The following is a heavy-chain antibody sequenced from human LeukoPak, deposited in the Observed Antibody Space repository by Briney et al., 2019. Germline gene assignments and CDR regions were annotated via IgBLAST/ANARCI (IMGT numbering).Heavy chain of an antibody. Sequence: GGSLRLSCAASGFTFSSYGMYWVRQAPGKGLEWVAVISYDGSNKYYADSVKGRFTISRDNSKNTLYLQMNSLRAEDTAVYYCAKGRAAAGFYYFDYWGQGTLVTVSS. CDR3: AKGRAAAGFYYFDY. CDR1: GFTFSSYG. D-gene: IGHD6-13*01. J-gene: IGHJ4*02. V-gene: IGHV3-30*18. CDR2: ISYDGSNK.